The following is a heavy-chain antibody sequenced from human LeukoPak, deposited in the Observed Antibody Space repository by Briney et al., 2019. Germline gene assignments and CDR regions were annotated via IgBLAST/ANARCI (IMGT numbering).Heavy chain of an antibody. CDR1: GGSISSGSYY. J-gene: IGHJ4*02. V-gene: IGHV4-61*02. Sequence: SETLSLTCTVSGGSISSGSYYWSWIRQPAGKGLEWIGRIYTSGSTNYNPSPKSRVTISVDTSKNQFSLKLSSVTAADTAVYYCATIVGATMVIRNWGQGTLVTVSS. D-gene: IGHD1-26*01. CDR2: IYTSGST. CDR3: ATIVGATMVIRN.